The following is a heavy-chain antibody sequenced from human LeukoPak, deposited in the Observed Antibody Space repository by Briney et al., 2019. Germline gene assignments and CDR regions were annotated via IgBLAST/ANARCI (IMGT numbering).Heavy chain of an antibody. V-gene: IGHV3-74*01. CDR1: GFTFRSYW. CDR3: ARDRGGTAFDI. D-gene: IGHD3-10*01. Sequence: GESLRLSCAPSGFTFRSYWMHWGRQPPPQGLVLVSLINSDESSTSYADSVKGRFTISRDNAKNTLYLQMNSLRAEATAVYHCARDRGGTAFDILGQGTMVTVSS. CDR2: INSDESST. J-gene: IGHJ3*02.